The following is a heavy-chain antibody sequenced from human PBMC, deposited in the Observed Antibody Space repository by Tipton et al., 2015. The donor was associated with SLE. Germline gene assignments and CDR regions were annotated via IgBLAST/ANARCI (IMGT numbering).Heavy chain of an antibody. CDR1: GFTFSSYA. CDR3: ARGMRGQQLVPGY. CDR2: ISGSGGST. V-gene: IGHV3-23*01. D-gene: IGHD6-13*01. Sequence: SLRLSCAASGFTFSSYAMSWVRQAPGKGLEWVSAISGSGGSTYYADSVKGRFTISRDNSKNTLYLQMNSLRAEDTAVYYCARGMRGQQLVPGYWGQGTLVTVSS. J-gene: IGHJ4*02.